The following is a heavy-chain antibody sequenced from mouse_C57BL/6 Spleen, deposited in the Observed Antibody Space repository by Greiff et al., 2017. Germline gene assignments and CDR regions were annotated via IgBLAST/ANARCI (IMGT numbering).Heavy chain of an antibody. CDR2: ISSGGSYT. Sequence: EVKLVESGGDLVKPGGSLKLSCAASGFTFSSYGMSWVRQTPDKRLAWVATISSGGSYTYYPDSVKGRFTISRDNDKNTLYLQMSSLKSVDTAMYYCARCGFITTVVATLDDWGQGTTLTVSS. CDR1: GFTFSSYG. D-gene: IGHD1-1*01. CDR3: ARCGFITTVVATLDD. V-gene: IGHV5-6*01. J-gene: IGHJ2*01.